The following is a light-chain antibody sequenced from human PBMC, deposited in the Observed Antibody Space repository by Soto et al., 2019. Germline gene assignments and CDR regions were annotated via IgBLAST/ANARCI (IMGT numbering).Light chain of an antibody. Sequence: EIVLTQSPGTLSLSPGERATRSCRASQTLSNSFIAWYQQKPGQAPRLLIYDTSSRATGAPVRYSASGSGTDFTLTISRLEPEDFAVFFCQQYGTSEIIFGQGTRLEIK. CDR2: DTS. V-gene: IGKV3-20*01. CDR1: QTLSNSF. CDR3: QQYGTSEII. J-gene: IGKJ5*01.